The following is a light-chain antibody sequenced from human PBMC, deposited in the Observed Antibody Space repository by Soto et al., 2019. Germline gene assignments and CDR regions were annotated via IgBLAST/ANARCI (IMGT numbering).Light chain of an antibody. CDR1: SSDLGGYND. J-gene: IGLJ1*01. V-gene: IGLV2-14*01. Sequence: QSVLTQPASVSGSPGQSITISCTGTSSDLGGYNDVSWYQQHPGKAPKLMIYDVSSRPSGVSNRFSGSKSGNTASLTISGLPAEDEADYYCSSYTSSSTPYVFGPGTKLTVL. CDR3: SSYTSSSTPYV. CDR2: DVS.